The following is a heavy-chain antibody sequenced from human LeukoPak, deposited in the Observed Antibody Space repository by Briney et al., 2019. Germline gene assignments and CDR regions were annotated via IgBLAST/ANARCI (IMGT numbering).Heavy chain of an antibody. V-gene: IGHV3-21*01. CDR2: ISSSSSYI. J-gene: IGHJ1*01. CDR3: ASPYYYDSSGYTSAEYFQH. D-gene: IGHD3-22*01. Sequence: GGSLRLSCAASGFTFSSYWMSWVRQAPGKGLEWVSSISSSSSYIYYADSVKGRFTISRDNAKNSLYLQMNSLRAEDTAVYYCASPYYYDSSGYTSAEYFQHWGQGTLVTVSS. CDR1: GFTFSSYW.